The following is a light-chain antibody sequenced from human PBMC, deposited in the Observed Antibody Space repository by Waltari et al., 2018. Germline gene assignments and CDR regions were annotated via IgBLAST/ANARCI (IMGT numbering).Light chain of an antibody. CDR2: DVD. Sequence: QSALTQPASVSGSPGLSLTIPCPGTSSDVGGYHSVSWYQQHPGKAPKLMIYDVDNRPSGVSNRFSGPKSGNTASLTISGLQAEDEADYYCSSYTSTINLGVFGGGTKLTVL. V-gene: IGLV2-14*03. J-gene: IGLJ3*02. CDR3: SSYTSTINLGV. CDR1: SSDVGGYHS.